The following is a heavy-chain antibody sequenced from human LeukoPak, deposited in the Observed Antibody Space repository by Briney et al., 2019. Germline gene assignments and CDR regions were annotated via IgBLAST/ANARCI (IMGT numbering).Heavy chain of an antibody. J-gene: IGHJ4*02. CDR2: ISGSGGST. D-gene: IGHD6-19*01. Sequence: GGSLRLSCVASGFTFISYAMSWVRQAPGKGLEWVAGISGSGGSTYYADSVKGRFTISRDNSKNTLFLQMNSLRAEDTAVYYCAKETYSSGWYPYFDYWGEGTLVTASS. CDR1: GFTFISYA. V-gene: IGHV3-23*01. CDR3: AKETYSSGWYPYFDY.